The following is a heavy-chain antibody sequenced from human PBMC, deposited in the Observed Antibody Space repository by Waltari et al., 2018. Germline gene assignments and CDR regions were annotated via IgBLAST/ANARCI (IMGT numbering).Heavy chain of an antibody. D-gene: IGHD1-26*01. J-gene: IGHJ5*02. CDR2: IFPGESDN. V-gene: IGHV5-51*01. Sequence: EVQLVPSGSEVNKPGESLKTFCKGSGYSFTSYCIGWVRQMPGKGLVGMGIIFPGESDNTYSTCYQGQDTIPADQSSSTAYLQWSRLKVWETAMYDGARGRDSDLYNWCEPWGQGTLGTVSS. CDR3: ARGRDSDLYNWCEP. CDR1: GYSFTSYC.